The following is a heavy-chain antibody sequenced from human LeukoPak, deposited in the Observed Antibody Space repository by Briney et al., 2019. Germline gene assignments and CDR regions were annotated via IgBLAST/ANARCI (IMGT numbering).Heavy chain of an antibody. CDR3: EGYVDTAMVTFDY. J-gene: IGHJ4*02. CDR2: IYYSGST. Sequence: SETLSLTCTVSGGSISSSSYYWGWIRQPPGKGLEWIGSIYYSGSTYYNPSLKSRVTISVDTSKNQLSLKLSSVTAADTAVYYCEGYVDTAMVTFDYWGQGTLVTVSS. D-gene: IGHD5-18*01. CDR1: GGSISSSSYY. V-gene: IGHV4-39*07.